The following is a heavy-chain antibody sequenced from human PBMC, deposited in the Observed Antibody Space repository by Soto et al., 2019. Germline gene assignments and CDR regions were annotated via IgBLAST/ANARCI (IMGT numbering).Heavy chain of an antibody. J-gene: IGHJ3*02. CDR1: GYTFTSYG. CDR2: ISAYNGST. CDR3: ASGNYGPGPEGAFDI. V-gene: IGHV1-18*01. Sequence: ASVKVSCKASGYTFTSYGISWVRQAPGQGLEWMGWISAYNGSTSYAQKLQGRVTMTTDTSTSTAYMELRSLRSDDTAVYYCASGNYGPGPEGAFDIWGQGTMVTVSS. D-gene: IGHD3-10*01.